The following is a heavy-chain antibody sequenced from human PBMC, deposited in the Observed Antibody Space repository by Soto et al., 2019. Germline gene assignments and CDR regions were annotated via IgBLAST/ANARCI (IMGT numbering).Heavy chain of an antibody. Sequence: SETLSLTCTVSGGSISSYYWSWIRQPPGKGLEWIGYIYYSGSTNYNPSLKSRVTISVDTSKNQFSLKLSSVTAADTAVYYCARRLIAAAGTSECFAPWGQGTLVTVSS. CDR1: GGSISSYY. CDR3: ARRLIAAAGTSECFAP. V-gene: IGHV4-59*08. CDR2: IYYSGST. D-gene: IGHD6-13*01. J-gene: IGHJ5*02.